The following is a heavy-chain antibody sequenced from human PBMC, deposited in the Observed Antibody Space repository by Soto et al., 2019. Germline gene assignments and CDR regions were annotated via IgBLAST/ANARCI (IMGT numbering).Heavy chain of an antibody. CDR2: IYPGDSDT. V-gene: IGHV5-51*01. CDR3: ARLGDIVLVPAAPRFYGMDV. D-gene: IGHD2-2*01. CDR1: EYSFTSYG. Sequence: PGESLKISCKGAEYSFTSYGSGWVRQMPGKGLEWMGIIYPGDSDTRYSPSFQGQVTISADKSISTAYLQWSSLKASDTAMYYCARLGDIVLVPAAPRFYGMDVWGQGTTVTVSS. J-gene: IGHJ6*02.